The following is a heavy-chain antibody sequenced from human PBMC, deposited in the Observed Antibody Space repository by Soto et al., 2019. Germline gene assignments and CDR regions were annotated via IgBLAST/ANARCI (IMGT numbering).Heavy chain of an antibody. Sequence: GGSLRLSCATSGFTFNNYATSLVRQAAGKGLEWVATISGSGGSTFYADSVKGRFTISRDNSKNTQSLQMNSLRVDDTAVYYCTKPSGLARGGRAFDYWGQGTLVTVSS. CDR2: ISGSGGST. CDR1: GFTFNNYA. V-gene: IGHV3-23*01. D-gene: IGHD6-13*01. CDR3: TKPSGLARGGRAFDY. J-gene: IGHJ4*02.